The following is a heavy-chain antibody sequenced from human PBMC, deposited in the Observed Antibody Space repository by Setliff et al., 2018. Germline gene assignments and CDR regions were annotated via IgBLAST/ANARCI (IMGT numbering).Heavy chain of an antibody. CDR3: VKTHWDTWIRGACDI. J-gene: IGHJ3*02. Sequence: GGSLRLSCSASGFTFNTYTMHWVRQAPGKGLEYVSSIGPTGRSTYYANSVKGRFTISRDSSKNTLYLQMSSLRAEDTAVYYCVKTHWDTWIRGACDIWGQGTMVTVS. CDR1: GFTFNTYT. CDR2: IGPTGRST. V-gene: IGHV3-64D*09. D-gene: IGHD3-10*01.